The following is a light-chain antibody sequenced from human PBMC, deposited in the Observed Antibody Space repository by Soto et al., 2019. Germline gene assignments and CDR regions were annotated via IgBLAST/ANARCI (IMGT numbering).Light chain of an antibody. V-gene: IGKV1-5*03. CDR1: QSISSW. Sequence: DIQMTQSPSTLSASVGDRVTITCRASQSISSWLAWYQQKPGKAPKLLIYKASSLESGVPSRFSGSGAGTEFTHTISSLQSDDFSTYSCQQSNSYPLTFGGGTKVEIK. J-gene: IGKJ4*01. CDR3: QQSNSYPLT. CDR2: KAS.